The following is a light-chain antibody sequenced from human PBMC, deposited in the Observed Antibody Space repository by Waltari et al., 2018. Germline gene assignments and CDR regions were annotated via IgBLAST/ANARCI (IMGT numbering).Light chain of an antibody. CDR3: SSKTTRDTRL. CDR2: DVH. J-gene: IGLJ3*02. CDR1: SSDIGAYNA. V-gene: IGLV2-14*03. Sequence: QSALTQPASVSGSPGQSITISCTGTSSDIGAYNAVSWYQQHPGKAPKGVIYDVHNRPSGVSNRVSGSMAGNTASLTISGLQTEDEADYYCSSKTTRDTRLFGGGTKLTVL.